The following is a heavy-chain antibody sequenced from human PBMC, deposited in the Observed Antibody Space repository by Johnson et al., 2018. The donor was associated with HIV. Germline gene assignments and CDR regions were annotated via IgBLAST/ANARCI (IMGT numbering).Heavy chain of an antibody. CDR3: AKSPGKDHGGNSGAFHI. Sequence: QMQLVESGGGEVQPGRSLRLSCAASGFTFSGYGMHWVRQAPGKGLEWVAVISYDGSNKYYAESVKGRFTISRDNSKNAMYLQMNSLIAEDTAVYYCAKSPGKDHGGNSGAFHIWGQGTMVTVSS. D-gene: IGHD4-23*01. CDR2: ISYDGSNK. J-gene: IGHJ3*02. V-gene: IGHV3-30*18. CDR1: GFTFSGYG.